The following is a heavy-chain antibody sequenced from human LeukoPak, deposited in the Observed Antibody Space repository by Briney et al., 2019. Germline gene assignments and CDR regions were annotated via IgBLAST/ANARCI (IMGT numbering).Heavy chain of an antibody. Sequence: SETLSLTCTDSGGSISSYYWSWIRQPPGKGLEWIGYIYYSGSTNYNPSLKSRVTISVDTSKNQFSLKLSSVTAADTAVYYCAREGSGYDAFDIWGQGTMVIVSS. J-gene: IGHJ3*02. V-gene: IGHV4-59*01. CDR1: GGSISSYY. CDR2: IYYSGST. D-gene: IGHD5-12*01. CDR3: AREGSGYDAFDI.